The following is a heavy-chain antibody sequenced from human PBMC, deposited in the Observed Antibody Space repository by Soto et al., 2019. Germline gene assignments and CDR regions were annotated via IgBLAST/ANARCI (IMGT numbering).Heavy chain of an antibody. CDR2: ISYDGSDK. J-gene: IGHJ6*02. V-gene: IGHV3-30-3*01. D-gene: IGHD5-18*01. CDR3: VRDTGPNGYNYYYFGMDI. Sequence: WPIRVSSASSVVTFSNYAMHWARQAPGKGLEWVAVISYDGSDKYNANSVKGRFTISRDNSKNTLYLQMNSLRAEDTAVYYCVRDTGPNGYNYYYFGMDIWGQGTTVTVYS. CDR1: VVTFSNYA.